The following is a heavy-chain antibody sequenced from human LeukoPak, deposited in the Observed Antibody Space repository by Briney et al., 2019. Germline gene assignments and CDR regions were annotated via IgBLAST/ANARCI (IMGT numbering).Heavy chain of an antibody. J-gene: IGHJ6*04. CDR3: ARDRGYCSSTSCLPYYYYGMDV. CDR1: GFTFSSYW. V-gene: IGHV3-7*03. CDR2: IKQDGSEK. Sequence: GGSLRLSCAASGFTFSSYWMSWVRQAPGKGLEWVANIKQDGSEKYYVDSVRGRFTISRDNAKNSLYLQMNSLRAGDTAVYYCARDRGYCSSTSCLPYYYYGMDVWGKGTTVTVSS. D-gene: IGHD2-2*01.